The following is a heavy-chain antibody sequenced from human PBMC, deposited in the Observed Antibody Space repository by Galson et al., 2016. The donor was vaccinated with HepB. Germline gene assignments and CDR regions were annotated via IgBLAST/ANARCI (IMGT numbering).Heavy chain of an antibody. V-gene: IGHV4-39*01. CDR1: GGSISGSPYL. CDR3: ARHDRRYCSNTYCVYYGMDV. J-gene: IGHJ6*02. Sequence: SETLSLTCTVSGGSISGSPYLWGWIRQPPGKGLEWIGSVDYSGSTYYNPSLKSRVTISVDTSKNQFSLKLSSVTAADTTVYHCARHDRRYCSNTYCVYYGMDVWGQGTTVTVSS. CDR2: VDYSGST. D-gene: IGHD2-2*01.